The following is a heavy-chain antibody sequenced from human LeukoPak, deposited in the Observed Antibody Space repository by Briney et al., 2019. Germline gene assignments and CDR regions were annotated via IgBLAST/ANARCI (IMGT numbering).Heavy chain of an antibody. CDR1: GGSITTGSYY. Sequence: SETLSLTCTVSGGSITTGSYYWFWIRQPAGKGLEWIGRIYTTGSTDYNPSLKTRVSISGDTSKKQFSLKLSSVTAADTAVYYCARLQLSGFLDYWGQGTLVTVSS. D-gene: IGHD3-3*01. CDR2: IYTTGST. V-gene: IGHV4-61*02. J-gene: IGHJ4*02. CDR3: ARLQLSGFLDY.